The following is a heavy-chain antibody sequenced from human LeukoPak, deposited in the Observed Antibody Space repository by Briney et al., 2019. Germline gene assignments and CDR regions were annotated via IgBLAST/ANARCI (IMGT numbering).Heavy chain of an antibody. J-gene: IGHJ4*02. V-gene: IGHV4-34*01. D-gene: IGHD1-26*01. Sequence: PSETLSLTCAVYGGSFSGYYWSWIRQPPGKGLEWIGEINHSGSTNYNPSLKSRATISVDKSKNQFSLKLRSVTAADTAVYYCARGSGGSYNYWGQGTLVTVSS. CDR1: GGSFSGYY. CDR2: INHSGST. CDR3: ARGSGGSYNY.